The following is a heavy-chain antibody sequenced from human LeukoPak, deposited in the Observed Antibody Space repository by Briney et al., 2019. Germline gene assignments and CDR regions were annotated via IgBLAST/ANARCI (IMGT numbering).Heavy chain of an antibody. CDR1: GFTFDDYA. V-gene: IGHV3-9*01. Sequence: GRSLRLSCAASGFTFDDYAMHWVRQAPGKGLEWVSGIGWNSGGIVYADSVKGRFTISRDNAKNSLYLQMNSLRAEDTALYYCAKTRRLGNDWFDPWGQGTLVTVSS. CDR2: IGWNSGGI. D-gene: IGHD6-19*01. J-gene: IGHJ5*02. CDR3: AKTRRLGNDWFDP.